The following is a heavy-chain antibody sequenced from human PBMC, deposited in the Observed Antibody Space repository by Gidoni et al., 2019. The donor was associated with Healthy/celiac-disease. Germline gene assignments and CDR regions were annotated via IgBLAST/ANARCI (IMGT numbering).Heavy chain of an antibody. V-gene: IGHV4-39*01. Sequence: QLQLQESGPGLVKPSETLSLPCTVSGGSISRSSYYWGWTRQPPGKGLDGIGSIFYSGSTYYNPSLKSRVTISVDTSKNQFSLKLSSVTAADTAVYYCARLFSFAGDYWGQGTLVTVSA. J-gene: IGHJ4*02. CDR3: ARLFSFAGDY. CDR1: GGSISRSSYY. D-gene: IGHD2-2*01. CDR2: IFYSGST.